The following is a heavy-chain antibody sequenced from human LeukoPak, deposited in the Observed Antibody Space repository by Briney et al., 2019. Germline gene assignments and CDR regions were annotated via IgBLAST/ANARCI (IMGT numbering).Heavy chain of an antibody. CDR2: IKQDGSEK. Sequence: PGGSLRLSCAASGFTFSNYWMSWVRQAPGKGLEWVANIKQDGSEKYYVDSVRGRFTISRDNAKNSLYLQMNSLRAEDAAMYYCSRAVTSGYYNLYFDYWGQGTLVTVSS. J-gene: IGHJ4*02. CDR1: GFTFSNYW. CDR3: SRAVTSGYYNLYFDY. D-gene: IGHD3-3*01. V-gene: IGHV3-7*04.